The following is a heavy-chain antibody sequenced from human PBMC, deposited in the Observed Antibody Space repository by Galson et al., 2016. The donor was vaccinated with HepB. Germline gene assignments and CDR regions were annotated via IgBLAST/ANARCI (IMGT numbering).Heavy chain of an antibody. Sequence: SLRLSCAASGLTFSNHWMNWVRQGPGKGLEWVANIKKDGSEKYYGDSVKGGFIISRDNAKNSLYLQMNSLRPEDTAVYYCAGSSGWTFGYWGQGTLVTVSS. CDR2: IKKDGSEK. D-gene: IGHD6-19*01. J-gene: IGHJ4*02. CDR3: AGSSGWTFGY. V-gene: IGHV3-7*04. CDR1: GLTFSNHW.